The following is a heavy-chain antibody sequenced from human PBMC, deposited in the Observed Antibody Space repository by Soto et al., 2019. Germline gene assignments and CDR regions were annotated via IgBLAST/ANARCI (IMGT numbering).Heavy chain of an antibody. CDR3: ARDDLGGGGNFDL. CDR2: IYHSGST. CDR1: GGSISSGGYS. J-gene: IGHJ2*01. V-gene: IGHV4-30-2*01. D-gene: IGHD3-16*01. Sequence: QLQLQESGSGLVKPSQTLSLTCAVSGGSISSGGYSWSWIRQPPGKGLEWIGYIYHSGSTYYNPSLKGRVHISVDRAKNQFSLKLGAGTAADTAVYYCARDDLGGGGNFDLWGRGTLVTVSS.